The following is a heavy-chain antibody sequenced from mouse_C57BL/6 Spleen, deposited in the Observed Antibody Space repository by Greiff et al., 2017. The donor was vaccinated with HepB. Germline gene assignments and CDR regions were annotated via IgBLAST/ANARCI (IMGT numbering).Heavy chain of an antibody. V-gene: IGHV1-52*01. D-gene: IGHD2-4*01. Sequence: QVQLQQPGAELVRPGSSVKLSCKASGYTFTSYWMHWVKQRPIQGLEWIGNIDPSDSETHYNQKFKDKATLTVDKSSSTAYMQLSSLTSEDSAVYYCAGYYDTGVYAMDYWGQGTSVTVSS. CDR1: GYTFTSYW. CDR3: AGYYDTGVYAMDY. CDR2: IDPSDSET. J-gene: IGHJ4*01.